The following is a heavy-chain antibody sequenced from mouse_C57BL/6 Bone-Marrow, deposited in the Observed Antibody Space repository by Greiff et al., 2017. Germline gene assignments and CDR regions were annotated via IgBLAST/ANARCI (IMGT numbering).Heavy chain of an antibody. CDR2: IYPRSGNT. Sequence: VQLQQSGAELARPGASVKLSCKASGYTFTSYGISWVKQRTGQGLEWIGEIYPRSGNTYYNEKFKGKATLTADKSSSTAYMELRSLTSEDSAVYFCFVGLRGYFDVWGTGTTVTVSS. V-gene: IGHV1-81*01. D-gene: IGHD2-4*01. CDR1: GYTFTSYG. CDR3: FVGLRGYFDV. J-gene: IGHJ1*03.